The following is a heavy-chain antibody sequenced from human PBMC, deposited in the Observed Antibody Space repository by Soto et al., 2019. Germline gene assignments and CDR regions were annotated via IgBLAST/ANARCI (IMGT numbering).Heavy chain of an antibody. CDR1: GGSFSGYY. CDR3: ARAGVTVRGVITYYYYGMDV. V-gene: IGHV4-34*01. Sequence: PSETLSLTCAVYGGSFSGYYWSWIRQPPGKGLEWIGEINHSGSTNYNPSLKSRVTISVDTSKNQFSLKLSSVTAADTAVYYCARAGVTVRGVITYYYYGMDVWGQGTTVTVS. D-gene: IGHD3-10*01. J-gene: IGHJ6*02. CDR2: INHSGST.